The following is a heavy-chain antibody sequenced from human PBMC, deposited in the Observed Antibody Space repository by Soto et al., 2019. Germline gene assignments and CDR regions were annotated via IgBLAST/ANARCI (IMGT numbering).Heavy chain of an antibody. J-gene: IGHJ4*02. CDR1: GFTFSIYA. V-gene: IGHV3-23*01. CDR3: AKAIRVTVDY. Sequence: GGSLRLSCATSGFTFSIYAMSWVRQAPGKGLEWVSAISGSGANTYYADSVKGRFTISRDNSKNTLYLQMNSLRAEDTAVYYCAKAIRVTVDYWGQGTLVTVSS. CDR2: ISGSGANT. D-gene: IGHD4-4*01.